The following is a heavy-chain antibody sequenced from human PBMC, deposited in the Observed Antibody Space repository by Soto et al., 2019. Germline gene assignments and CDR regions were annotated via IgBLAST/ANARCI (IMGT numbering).Heavy chain of an antibody. Sequence: ESLKISCKGSGYSFTSYWIGWVRQMPGKGLEWMGIIYPGDSDTRYSPSFQGQVTISADKSISTAYLQWSSLKASDTALYFCARPFDSSGRFDSWGQGTLVTVSS. CDR1: GYSFTSYW. CDR2: IYPGDSDT. CDR3: ARPFDSSGRFDS. D-gene: IGHD6-19*01. V-gene: IGHV5-51*01. J-gene: IGHJ5*01.